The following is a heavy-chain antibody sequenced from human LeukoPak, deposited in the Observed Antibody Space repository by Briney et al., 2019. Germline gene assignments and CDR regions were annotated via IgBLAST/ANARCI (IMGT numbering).Heavy chain of an antibody. CDR3: ARDTARITIFGVAKYMDV. CDR2: INPNSGGT. CDR1: GYTFTGYY. V-gene: IGHV1-2*02. D-gene: IGHD3-3*01. J-gene: IGHJ6*03. Sequence: ASVKVSCKASGYTFTGYYMHWVRRAPGQRLEWMGWINPNSGGTNYVQKFQGRVTMTRDTSISTAHMELSRLRSDDTAVYYCARDTARITIFGVAKYMDVWGKGTTVTVSS.